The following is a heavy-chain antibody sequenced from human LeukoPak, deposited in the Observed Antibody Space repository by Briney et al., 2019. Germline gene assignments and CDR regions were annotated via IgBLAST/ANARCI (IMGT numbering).Heavy chain of an antibody. Sequence: PAGSLRLSCAASGFTVSSNYMSWVRQAPGKGLEWVSVIYSGGSTYYADSVKGRFTISRDNSKNTLYLQMNSLRAEDTAVYYCATGSLKRGYSYGPHFDYWGQGTLVTVSS. CDR3: ATGSLKRGYSYGPHFDY. V-gene: IGHV3-53*01. D-gene: IGHD5-18*01. CDR2: IYSGGST. CDR1: GFTVSSNY. J-gene: IGHJ4*02.